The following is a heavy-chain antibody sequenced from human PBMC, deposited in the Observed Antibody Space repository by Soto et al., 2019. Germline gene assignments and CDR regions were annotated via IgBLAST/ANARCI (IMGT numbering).Heavy chain of an antibody. J-gene: IGHJ4*02. CDR2: IKGDESGT. V-gene: IGHV3-74*01. D-gene: IGHD3-10*01. CDR1: GFTFSSYW. CDR3: ARGGLGTYLLDF. Sequence: EVQLVESGGGLVQPGGSLRLSCAASGFTFSSYWMHWVRQAPGKGLVWVSRIKGDESGTNYADSVKGRFTISRDNAKNTLYLQMNSLRAEDTAVYYCARGGLGTYLLDFWGQGTLVIVSS.